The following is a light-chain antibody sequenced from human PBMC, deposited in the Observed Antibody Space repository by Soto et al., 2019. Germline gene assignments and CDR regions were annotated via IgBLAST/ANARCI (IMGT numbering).Light chain of an antibody. V-gene: IGKV1-5*03. J-gene: IGKJ1*01. CDR2: KAS. CDR3: QKYKYDWST. CDR1: QSISTW. Sequence: DIQMTQSPSTLSASVGDRVTITCRASQSISTWLAWYQQKPGKATNLLIDKASTLESGVPSTFSGSGSGTEFTLTMNSLQPEDFATYYGQKYKYDWSTFGQGTKVEMK.